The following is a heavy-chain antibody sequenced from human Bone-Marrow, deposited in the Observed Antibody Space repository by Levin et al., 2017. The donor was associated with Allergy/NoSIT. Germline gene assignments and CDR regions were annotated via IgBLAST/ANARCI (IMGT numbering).Heavy chain of an antibody. D-gene: IGHD6-19*01. Sequence: NTSETLSLTCTVADDSISGSPYYWGWIRQPPGKGLEWIGSIYHTGSTYYSRSLKSRVTISVDTSKNHFSLELTSVTAADTAVYYCARQGGGSYSDWYWGKINWFDPWGQGTLVTVSS. CDR1: DDSISGSPYY. V-gene: IGHV4-39*01. CDR3: ARQGGGSYSDWYWGKINWFDP. CDR2: IYHTGST. J-gene: IGHJ5*02.